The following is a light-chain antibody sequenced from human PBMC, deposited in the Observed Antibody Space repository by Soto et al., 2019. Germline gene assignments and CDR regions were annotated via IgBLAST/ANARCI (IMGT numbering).Light chain of an antibody. CDR1: QGITTY. V-gene: IGKV1-9*01. Sequence: IQLTQSPSSLPASVGDRVTITCRASQGITTYLAWYQQKPGKAPKLLIYAASALQSGVPSRFSGSGSGTDFTLTISSLQPEDFATYYCQQYYNLALTFGGGTKVEIK. CDR2: AAS. CDR3: QQYYNLALT. J-gene: IGKJ4*01.